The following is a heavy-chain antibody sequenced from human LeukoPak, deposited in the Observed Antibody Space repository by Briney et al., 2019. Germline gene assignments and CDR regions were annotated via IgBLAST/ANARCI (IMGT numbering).Heavy chain of an antibody. V-gene: IGHV4-38-2*02. CDR2: IYHSGST. D-gene: IGHD3-3*01. CDR1: GYSISSGYY. CDR3: ARGPGYYDFWSGYYRGYYFDY. Sequence: SETLSLTCTVSGYSISSGYYWGWIRQPPGKGLEWIGSIYHSGSTYYNPSLKSRVTISVDTSKNQFSLKLSSVTAADTAVYYCARGPGYYDFWSGYYRGYYFDYWGQGTLVTVSS. J-gene: IGHJ4*02.